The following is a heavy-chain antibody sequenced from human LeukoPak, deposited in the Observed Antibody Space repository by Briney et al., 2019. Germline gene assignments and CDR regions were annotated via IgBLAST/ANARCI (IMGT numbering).Heavy chain of an antibody. CDR3: ARRFLPTPYYSGSGSSDF. J-gene: IGHJ4*02. CDR2: ICSSRSTI. CDR1: GVSFSDYS. D-gene: IGHD3-10*01. V-gene: IGHV3-48*04. Sequence: GGSLRLSCAASGVSFSDYSMNWVRQAPGTGLEGLAYICSSRSTIYYAYSVRGRFTVARDNAKSYLFLQMNSLRAEDAAVYYRARRFLPTPYYSGSGSSDFWGQGTLVTVSS.